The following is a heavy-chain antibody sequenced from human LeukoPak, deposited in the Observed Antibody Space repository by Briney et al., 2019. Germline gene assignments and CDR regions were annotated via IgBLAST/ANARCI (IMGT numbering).Heavy chain of an antibody. CDR2: IYPGDSDT. Sequence: GESLKISCKTSGFRFSNYWIAWVRQMPAQGREWMGIIYPGDSDTRYSPFPQGQVTISADKSISTAYLQWSSLRASDTAMYYCARLTRESENYGQYYGLDVWGQGTTVTVAS. D-gene: IGHD1-7*01. CDR3: ARLTRESENYGQYYGLDV. CDR1: GFRFSNYW. V-gene: IGHV5-51*01. J-gene: IGHJ6*02.